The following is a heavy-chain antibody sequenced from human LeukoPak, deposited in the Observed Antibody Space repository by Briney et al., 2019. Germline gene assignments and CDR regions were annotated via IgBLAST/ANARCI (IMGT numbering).Heavy chain of an antibody. V-gene: IGHV3-73*01. CDR2: MDKETNLYAT. Sequence: GGSLRLSCVASGFTFSDSAIHWVRQSSGKGLEWIGHMDKETNLYATALAASVKGRFTVSRDDSKNTAYLHMNSLKTEDTALYYCTRDSWTYNWFDPWGQGTLVTASS. CDR1: GFTFSDSA. J-gene: IGHJ5*02. CDR3: TRDSWTYNWFDP. D-gene: IGHD1-26*01.